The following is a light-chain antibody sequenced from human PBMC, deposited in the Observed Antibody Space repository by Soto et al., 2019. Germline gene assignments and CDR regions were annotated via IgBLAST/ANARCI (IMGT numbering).Light chain of an antibody. J-gene: IGKJ1*01. CDR3: QQYGSSPPWT. V-gene: IGKV3-20*01. Sequence: EIVLTQSPGTLSLSPGERATLSCSASQSVRSNYLAWYQQKPGQAPRLLIYGASSRASGIPDRFSGSGSGTDFTLTISRLEPEDFAVYYCQQYGSSPPWTFGQGTKVDIK. CDR2: GAS. CDR1: QSVRSNY.